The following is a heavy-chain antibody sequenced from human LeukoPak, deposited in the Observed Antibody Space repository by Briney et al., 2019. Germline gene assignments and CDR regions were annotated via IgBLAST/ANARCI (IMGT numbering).Heavy chain of an antibody. CDR1: GFTFSSYA. CDR3: AKGQRPIVVVVAATPESFDY. Sequence: GGSLRLSCAASGFTFSSYAMSRVRQAPGKGLEWVSAISGSGGSTYYADSVKGRFTISRDNSKNTLYLQMNSLRAEDTAVYYCAKGQRPIVVVVAATPESFDYWGQGTLVTVSS. J-gene: IGHJ4*02. CDR2: ISGSGGST. V-gene: IGHV3-23*01. D-gene: IGHD2-15*01.